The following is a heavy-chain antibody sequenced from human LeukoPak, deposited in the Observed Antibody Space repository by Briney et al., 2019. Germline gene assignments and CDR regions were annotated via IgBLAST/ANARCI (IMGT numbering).Heavy chain of an antibody. CDR3: AKGSGWYAPGAFDI. CDR2: ISGSGGST. Sequence: GGSLRLSCAASGFPFGDFAMTWVRQAPGKGLEWVSAISGSGGSTYYADSVKGRFTISRDNSKNTLYLQMNSLRAEDTAVYYCAKGSGWYAPGAFDIWGQGTMVTVSS. D-gene: IGHD6-19*01. J-gene: IGHJ3*02. V-gene: IGHV3-23*01. CDR1: GFPFGDFA.